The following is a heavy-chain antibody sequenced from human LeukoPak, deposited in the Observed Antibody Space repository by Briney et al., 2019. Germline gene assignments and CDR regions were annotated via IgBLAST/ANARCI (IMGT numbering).Heavy chain of an antibody. CDR3: ARDRFDSGYFDY. V-gene: IGHV4-61*01. Sequence: PSETLSLTCTVSGGSVSSGSYYWSWIRQPPGKGLEWIGYIYYSGSTNYNPSLKSRVTISVDTSKNQFSLKLSSVTAADTAMYYCARDRFDSGYFDYWGQGTLVTVSS. CDR1: GGSVSSGSYY. J-gene: IGHJ4*02. D-gene: IGHD1-26*01. CDR2: IYYSGST.